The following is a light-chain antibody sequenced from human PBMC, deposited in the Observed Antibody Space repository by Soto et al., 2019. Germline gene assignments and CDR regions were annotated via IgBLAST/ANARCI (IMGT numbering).Light chain of an antibody. CDR3: QHVNSYPLS. CDR1: QSISNY. J-gene: IGKJ4*01. Sequence: DIQMTQSPSSLSASVGDRVTITCRASQSISNYLNWYQQKPGKAPNLLIYAASSLQSGVPSRFSGSGFGTDFTLTISSLQPEDFATYYCQHVNSYPLSFGGGTKVAIK. CDR2: AAS. V-gene: IGKV1-39*01.